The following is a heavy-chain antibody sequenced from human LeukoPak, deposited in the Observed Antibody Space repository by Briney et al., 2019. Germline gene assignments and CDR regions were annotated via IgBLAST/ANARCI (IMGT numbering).Heavy chain of an antibody. J-gene: IGHJ4*02. CDR1: GFTFDDYA. CDR2: ISWNSGRT. V-gene: IGHV3-9*01. CDR3: AKDRATATPYYLDN. Sequence: GGSLRLSCAASGFTFDDYAMHWVRQAPGKGLEWVSGISWNSGRTGYADSVKGRFTISRDNAKNSMYLQMNSLRVEDTALYYCAKDRATATPYYLDNWGQGTLVTVSS.